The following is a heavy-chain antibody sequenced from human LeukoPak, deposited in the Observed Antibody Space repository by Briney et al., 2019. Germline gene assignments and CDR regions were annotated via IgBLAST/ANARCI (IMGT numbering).Heavy chain of an antibody. V-gene: IGHV4-4*02. Sequence: PSETLSLTCAVSGGSISSSNWWSWVRQPPGKGLEWIGEIYHSGSTNYNPSLKSRVTMSVDKSKNQFSLKLSSVTAADTAVYYCARVKIYQQQRVLDYWGQGTLVTVSS. CDR3: ARVKIYQQQRVLDY. D-gene: IGHD6-13*01. CDR1: GGSISSSNW. J-gene: IGHJ4*02. CDR2: IYHSGST.